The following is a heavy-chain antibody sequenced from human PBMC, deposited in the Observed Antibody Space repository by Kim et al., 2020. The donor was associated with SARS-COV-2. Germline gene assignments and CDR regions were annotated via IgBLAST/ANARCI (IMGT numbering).Heavy chain of an antibody. J-gene: IGHJ4*02. CDR1: GFTFSSYG. CDR3: AKGDGGLKWELLWLYHFDY. D-gene: IGHD1-26*01. Sequence: GGSLRLSCAASGFTFSSYGMHWVRQAPGKGLEWVAVISYDGSNKYYADSVKGRFTISRDNSKNTLYLQMNSLRAEDTAVYYCAKGDGGLKWELLWLYHFDYWGQGTLVTVSS. V-gene: IGHV3-30*18. CDR2: ISYDGSNK.